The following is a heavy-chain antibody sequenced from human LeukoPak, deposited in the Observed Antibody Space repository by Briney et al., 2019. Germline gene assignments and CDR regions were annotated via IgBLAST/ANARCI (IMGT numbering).Heavy chain of an antibody. D-gene: IGHD6-6*01. CDR3: ARADDSSSGYFDY. J-gene: IGHJ4*02. CDR1: GSSMSSDYY. V-gene: IGHV3-11*04. CDR2: ISNSGNTI. Sequence: LSLTCTVSGSSMSSDYYMSWIRQAPGKGLEWVSYISNSGNTIRYADSVKGRFTISRDNAKNSLHLQMNSLRAEDTAVYYCARADDSSSGYFDYWGQGTLVTVSS.